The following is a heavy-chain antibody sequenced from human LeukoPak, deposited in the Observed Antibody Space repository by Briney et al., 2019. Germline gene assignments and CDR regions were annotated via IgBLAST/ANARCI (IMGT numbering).Heavy chain of an antibody. V-gene: IGHV1-18*01. J-gene: IGHJ4*02. Sequence: ASAKVSCKASGYTFTSYGISWVRQAPGQGLEWMGWISAYNGNTNYAQKLQGRVTMTTDTSTSTAYMELRSLRSDDTAVYYCASTNVDTAMTPGWGQGTLVTVSS. D-gene: IGHD5-18*01. CDR1: GYTFTSYG. CDR2: ISAYNGNT. CDR3: ASTNVDTAMTPG.